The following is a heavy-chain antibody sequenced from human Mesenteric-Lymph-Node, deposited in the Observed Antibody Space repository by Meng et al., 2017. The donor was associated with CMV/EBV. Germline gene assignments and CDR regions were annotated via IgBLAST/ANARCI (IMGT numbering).Heavy chain of an antibody. CDR2: ISSSSSTI. V-gene: IGHV3-48*04. CDR3: AGRKGHCSSTRCPFDT. Sequence: GESLKISCAASGFTFSSYSMNWVRQAPGKGLEWVSYISSSSSTIYYADSVKGRFTISRDNAKNSLYLQMNSLRAEDTAVYYCAGRKGHCSSTRCPFDTWGQGTLVTVSS. D-gene: IGHD2-2*01. CDR1: GFTFSSYS. J-gene: IGHJ5*02.